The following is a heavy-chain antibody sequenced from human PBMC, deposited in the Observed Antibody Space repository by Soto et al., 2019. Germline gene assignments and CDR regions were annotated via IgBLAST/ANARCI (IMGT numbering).Heavy chain of an antibody. CDR1: GHSFVTHW. CDR2: IYPGDSET. V-gene: IGHV5-51*01. CDR3: AREQQLVQDALDI. Sequence: GESLKISCKGSGHSFVTHWIGCVRQMPWKGLEWMGIIYPGDSETKYSPSFQGQVTISADKSISTAYLQWSSLKASDTALYYCAREQQLVQDALDISGQGTMVTVSS. J-gene: IGHJ3*02. D-gene: IGHD6-13*01.